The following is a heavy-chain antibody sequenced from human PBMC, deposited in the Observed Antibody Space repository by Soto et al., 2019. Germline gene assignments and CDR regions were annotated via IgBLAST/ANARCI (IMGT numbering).Heavy chain of an antibody. CDR3: VRRHVSATGIDWFDP. D-gene: IGHD6-13*01. J-gene: IGHJ5*02. CDR1: GYTFASYG. Sequence: ASVKVSCKASGYTFASYGIHWVRQAPGQRLEWMGWINAANGDTKYSPSFQGRVNITRETSESTAYMELSSLRSEDTAVYYCVRRHVSATGIDWFDPWGQGTLVTVSS. V-gene: IGHV1-3*01. CDR2: INAANGDT.